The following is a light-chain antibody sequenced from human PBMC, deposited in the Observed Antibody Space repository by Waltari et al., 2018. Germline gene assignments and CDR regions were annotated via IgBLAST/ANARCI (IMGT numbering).Light chain of an antibody. Sequence: SYELTQPPSVSVSPGQAARITCSGDALPKTNAYWYQQKSGQAPVLVIYEDTKRPSWIPERFSGSSSGTMATLTISGAQVEDEADYYCYSADSSGNHKGIFGGGTKVTVL. V-gene: IGLV3-10*01. CDR1: ALPKTN. CDR2: EDT. CDR3: YSADSSGNHKGI. J-gene: IGLJ2*01.